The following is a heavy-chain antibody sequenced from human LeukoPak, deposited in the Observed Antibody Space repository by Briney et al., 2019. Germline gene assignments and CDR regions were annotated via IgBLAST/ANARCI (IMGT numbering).Heavy chain of an antibody. CDR3: ARNGIAVAVTGTFDY. CDR2: INPSGGST. CDR1: GYTFTSYY. J-gene: IGHJ4*02. Sequence: ASVKVSCKASGYTFTSYYMHWVRQAPGQGLEWMGIINPSGGSTSYAQKFQGRVTMTRDMSTSTVYMELSSLRSEDTAVYYCARNGIAVAVTGTFDYWGQGTLVTVSS. V-gene: IGHV1-46*01. D-gene: IGHD6-19*01.